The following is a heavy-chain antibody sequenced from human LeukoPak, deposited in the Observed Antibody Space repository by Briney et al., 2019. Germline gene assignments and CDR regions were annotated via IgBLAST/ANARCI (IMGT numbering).Heavy chain of an antibody. CDR2: IYSGGST. V-gene: IGHV3-66*01. D-gene: IGHD3-16*02. J-gene: IGHJ4*02. CDR3: ARDLRCRY. CDR1: GFTFKNYA. Sequence: GGSLRLSCTASGFTFKNYALSWVRQAPGKGLEWVSVIYSGGSTYYADSVKGRFTISRDNAKNSLYLQMNSLRAEDTAVYYCARDLRCRYWGQGTLVTVSS.